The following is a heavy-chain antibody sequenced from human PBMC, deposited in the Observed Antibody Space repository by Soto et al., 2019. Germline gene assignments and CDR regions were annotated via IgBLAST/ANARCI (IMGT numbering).Heavy chain of an antibody. CDR3: ARDGDYYCMDV. CDR1: GFTSTDHA. Sequence: GGSLRLSCAFSGFTSTDHALTWVRQAPGKGLEWVAFTTSHSYGGTTDYAASVKGRFTISRDDSKSIAYLQMNSLQIADTAIYYWARDGDYYCMDVWGQGTTVTVSS. V-gene: IGHV3-49*04. D-gene: IGHD3-3*01. J-gene: IGHJ6*02. CDR2: TTSHSYGGTT.